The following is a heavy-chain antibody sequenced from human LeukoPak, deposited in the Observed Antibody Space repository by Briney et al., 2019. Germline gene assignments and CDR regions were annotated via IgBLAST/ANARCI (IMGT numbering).Heavy chain of an antibody. CDR3: SGQYSSSSVVDY. CDR2: ISYDGSNK. Sequence: VRSLRLSCAASGFTFSSYGIHWVRQAPGKGLEWVAVISYDGSNKYYADSVKGRFTISRDNAKNSLYLQMNSLRAEDTAIYYCSGQYSSSSVVDYWGQGTLVTVSS. V-gene: IGHV3-30*03. D-gene: IGHD6-6*01. CDR1: GFTFSSYG. J-gene: IGHJ4*02.